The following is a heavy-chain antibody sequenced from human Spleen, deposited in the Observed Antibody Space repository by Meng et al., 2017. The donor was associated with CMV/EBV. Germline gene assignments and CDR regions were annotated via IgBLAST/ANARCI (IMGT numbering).Heavy chain of an antibody. D-gene: IGHD6-19*01. CDR3: ARGSRGAVAGTVDY. V-gene: IGHV3-74*01. J-gene: IGHJ4*01. CDR1: GFTFRSYW. CDR2: INSDGSST. Sequence: GGSLRLSCAASGFTFRSYWMHWVRQAPGKGLVWVSRINSDGSSTSYADSVKGRFTISRDNSKNTVFLQMNSLRTEDTAVYFCARGSRGAVAGTVDYWGHGTLVTVSS.